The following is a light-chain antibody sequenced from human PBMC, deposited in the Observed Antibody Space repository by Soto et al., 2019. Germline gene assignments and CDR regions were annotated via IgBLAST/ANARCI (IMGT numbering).Light chain of an antibody. J-gene: IGKJ1*01. CDR1: QGIISY. Sequence: IRMTQSPSSFSASTGDRVTITCRASQGIISYLAWYQQKLGKAPKLLIYGASTLQSGVPSRFSGSGSGTDFTLTISSLQSEDFASYYCLQYYTYSWTFGQGTKVEVK. V-gene: IGKV1-8*01. CDR2: GAS. CDR3: LQYYTYSWT.